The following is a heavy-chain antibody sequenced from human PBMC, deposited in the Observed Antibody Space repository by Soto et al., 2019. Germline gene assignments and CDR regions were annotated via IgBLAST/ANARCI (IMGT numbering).Heavy chain of an antibody. CDR3: AKSWQQLGRGEFAY. J-gene: IGHJ4*02. CDR2: ISYDGSTK. Sequence: QVQLVESGGGVVQPGRSLRLSCAASGFTFSSYGMHWVRQAPGKGLEWVAVISYDGSTKYYADSVKGRFTISRDNSKNTLYLQMNSLRAEDTDVYYCAKSWQQLGRGEFAYWGQGTLVTVSS. CDR1: GFTFSSYG. D-gene: IGHD6-13*01. V-gene: IGHV3-30*18.